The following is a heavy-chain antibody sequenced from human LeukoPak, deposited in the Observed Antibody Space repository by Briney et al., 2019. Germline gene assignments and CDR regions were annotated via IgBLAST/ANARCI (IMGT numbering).Heavy chain of an antibody. D-gene: IGHD5-18*01. Sequence: SVKVSCKASGGTFSSYDISWVRQAPGQGLEWMGGIIPIFGTANYAQKFQGRVTITTDESTSTAYMELSSLRSEDTAVYYCARDLIGRRGYSYGFNYFDYWGQGTLVTVSS. CDR3: ARDLIGRRGYSYGFNYFDY. CDR1: GGTFSSYD. V-gene: IGHV1-69*05. CDR2: IIPIFGTA. J-gene: IGHJ4*02.